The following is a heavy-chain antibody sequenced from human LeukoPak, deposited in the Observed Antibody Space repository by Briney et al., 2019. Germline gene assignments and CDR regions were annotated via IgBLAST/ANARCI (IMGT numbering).Heavy chain of an antibody. J-gene: IGHJ4*02. V-gene: IGHV3-30*02. CDR3: ARDSNIAAAGTFDY. D-gene: IGHD6-13*01. CDR2: IRYDGSNK. CDR1: GFTFSSYA. Sequence: PGGSLRLSCAASGFTFSSYAMHWVRQAPGKGLEWVAFIRYDGSNKYYADSVKGRFTISRDNSKNTLYLQMNSLRAEDTAVYYCARDSNIAAAGTFDYWGQGTLVTVSS.